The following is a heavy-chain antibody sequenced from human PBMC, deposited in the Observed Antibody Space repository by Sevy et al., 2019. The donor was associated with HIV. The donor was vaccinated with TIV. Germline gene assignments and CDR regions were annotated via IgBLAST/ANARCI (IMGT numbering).Heavy chain of an antibody. Sequence: GGSLRLSCAASGFTFISYAMNWVRQAPGKGLEWVSAVSGSDGATYYADSVKGRFSISRDNSKNTLYLQMHSLRAEDTAVYYVAKDMVAVGGDAFDIWGQGTMVTVSS. J-gene: IGHJ3*02. CDR2: VSGSDGAT. V-gene: IGHV3-23*01. CDR1: GFTFISYA. D-gene: IGHD2-15*01. CDR3: AKDMVAVGGDAFDI.